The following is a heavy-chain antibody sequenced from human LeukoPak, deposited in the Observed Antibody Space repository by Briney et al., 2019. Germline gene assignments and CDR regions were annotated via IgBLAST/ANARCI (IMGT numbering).Heavy chain of an antibody. CDR1: GFTFSSYA. J-gene: IGHJ4*02. D-gene: IGHD3-3*01. CDR3: AKLDFPYYDFWSGYYESPDY. Sequence: GGSPRLSCAASGFTFSSYAMSWVRQAPGKGLEWVSAISGSGGSTYYADSVKGRFTISRDNSKNTLYLQMNSLRAEDTAVYYCAKLDFPYYDFWSGYYESPDYWGQGTLVTVSS. CDR2: ISGSGGST. V-gene: IGHV3-23*01.